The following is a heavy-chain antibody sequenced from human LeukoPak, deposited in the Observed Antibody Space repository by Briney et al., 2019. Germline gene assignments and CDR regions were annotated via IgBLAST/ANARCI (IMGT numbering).Heavy chain of an antibody. Sequence: GGSLRLSCAASGFTFSSYAMHWVRQAPGKGLEWVAVISYDGSNKYYADSVKGRFTISRDNSKNTLYLKMNSLRGEDTAVYYCARGGVAAAIKRGEGNFDYWGQGTLVTVSS. CDR1: GFTFSSYA. D-gene: IGHD2-2*02. CDR2: ISYDGSNK. CDR3: ARGGVAAAIKRGEGNFDY. J-gene: IGHJ4*02. V-gene: IGHV3-30-3*01.